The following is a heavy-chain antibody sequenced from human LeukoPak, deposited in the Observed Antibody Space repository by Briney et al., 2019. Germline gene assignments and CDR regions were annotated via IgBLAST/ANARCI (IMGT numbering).Heavy chain of an antibody. CDR1: GYTFTDYY. V-gene: IGHV1-2*02. CDR3: ARSYFDVLTNYYMWLAP. Sequence: ASVKVSCKASGYTFTDYYIHWVRQAPGQGLEWMGWINVNSGDTYYAQNFQDRVTMTGDTSITTAYMELGSLRSDDTAVFYCARSYFDVLTNYYMWLAPWGQGTLVTVSS. CDR2: INVNSGDT. J-gene: IGHJ5*02. D-gene: IGHD3-9*01.